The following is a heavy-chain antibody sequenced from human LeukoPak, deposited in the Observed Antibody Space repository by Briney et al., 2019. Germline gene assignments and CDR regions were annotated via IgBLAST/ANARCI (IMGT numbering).Heavy chain of an antibody. V-gene: IGHV1-18*01. Sequence: GASVKVSCKASGYTFTSYGISWVRQAPGQGLEWMGWISAYNGNTNYAQKLQGRVTMTTDTSTSTAYMELRSLRSDDTAVYYCARDDPNYYDSSGYPGDIDYWDQGTLVTVSS. J-gene: IGHJ4*02. D-gene: IGHD3-22*01. CDR2: ISAYNGNT. CDR1: GYTFTSYG. CDR3: ARDDPNYYDSSGYPGDIDY.